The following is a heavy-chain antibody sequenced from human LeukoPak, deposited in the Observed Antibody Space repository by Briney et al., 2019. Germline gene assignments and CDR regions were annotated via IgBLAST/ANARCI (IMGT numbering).Heavy chain of an antibody. CDR2: ISSSSSYI. J-gene: IGHJ4*02. Sequence: PGGSLRLSCAASGFTFDDYAMHWVRQAPGKGLEWVSSISSSSSYIYYADSVKGRFTISRDNAKNSLYLQMNSLRAEDTAVYYCARDRSRDVDYDILTLPYYFDYWGQGTLVTVSS. V-gene: IGHV3-21*01. D-gene: IGHD3-9*01. CDR3: ARDRSRDVDYDILTLPYYFDY. CDR1: GFTFDDYA.